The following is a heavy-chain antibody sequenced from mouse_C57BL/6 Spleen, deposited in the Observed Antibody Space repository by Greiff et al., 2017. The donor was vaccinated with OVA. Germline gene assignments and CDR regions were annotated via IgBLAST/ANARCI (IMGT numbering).Heavy chain of an antibody. V-gene: IGHV1-63*01. Sequence: VQLQQSGAELVRPGTSVKMSCKASGYTFTNYWIGWAKQRPGHGLEWIGDIYPGGGYTNYNEKFKGKATLTADKSSSTAYMQFSSLTSEDSAIYYCARGPFYDYDGEGYAMDYWGQGTSVTVSS. CDR1: GYTFTNYW. D-gene: IGHD2-4*01. CDR3: ARGPFYDYDGEGYAMDY. CDR2: IYPGGGYT. J-gene: IGHJ4*01.